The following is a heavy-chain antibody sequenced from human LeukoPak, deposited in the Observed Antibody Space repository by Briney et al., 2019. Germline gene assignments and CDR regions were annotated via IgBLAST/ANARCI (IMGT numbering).Heavy chain of an antibody. J-gene: IGHJ4*02. V-gene: IGHV4-39*01. D-gene: IGHD3-22*01. CDR3: ARHLRSYDSSGFYD. Sequence: PSETLSLTCTVSSGSISNSFYYWGWIRQPPGKGLEWLGTIYYSGSTHYNPSLNSRVTISVDTSKNQFSLKLSSVTAADTAVYFCARHLRSYDSSGFYDWGQGTLVTVSS. CDR1: SGSISNSFYY. CDR2: IYYSGST.